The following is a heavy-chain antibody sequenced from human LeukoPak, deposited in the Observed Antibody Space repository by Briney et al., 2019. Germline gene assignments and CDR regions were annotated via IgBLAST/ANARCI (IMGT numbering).Heavy chain of an antibody. CDR1: GYSISSGYY. Sequence: SETPSLTCAVSGYSISSGYYWGWIRQPPGKGLEWIGSIYHSGSTYYNPSLKSRVTISVDTSKNQFFLKLSSVTAADTAVYYCARELGYCSGGSCYQFDYWGQGTLVTVSS. CDR2: IYHSGST. V-gene: IGHV4-38-2*01. CDR3: ARELGYCSGGSCYQFDY. D-gene: IGHD2-15*01. J-gene: IGHJ4*02.